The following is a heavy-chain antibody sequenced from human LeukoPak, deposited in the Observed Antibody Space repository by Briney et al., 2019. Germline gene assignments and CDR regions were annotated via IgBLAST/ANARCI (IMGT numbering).Heavy chain of an antibody. Sequence: GGSLRLSCAASGFTFSSYWMTWVRQAPGKGLEWVANIREDGSEKYYVDSVKGRFTVSRDNAKNSLYPQVNSLRAEDTAVYYCARLNYDFWSGVWEGYYMDVWGKGTTVTVSS. CDR2: IREDGSEK. D-gene: IGHD3-3*01. CDR1: GFTFSSYW. CDR3: ARLNYDFWSGVWEGYYMDV. J-gene: IGHJ6*03. V-gene: IGHV3-7*01.